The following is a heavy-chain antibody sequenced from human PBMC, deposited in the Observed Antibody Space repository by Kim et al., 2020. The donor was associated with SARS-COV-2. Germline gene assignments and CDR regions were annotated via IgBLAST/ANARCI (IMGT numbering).Heavy chain of an antibody. J-gene: IGHJ4*02. CDR3: ARGRGTYYLDY. CDR2: LGSSSGDSV. CDR1: GFTFSTYT. V-gene: IGHV3-48*04. Sequence: GGSLRLSCVASGFTFSTYTMIWVRQAPGRGLEWIAHLGSSSGDSVFYADSVKGRFAISRDNAQKSLYLQMNNLGVDDTAVYYCARGRGTYYLDYWGQGSPVIVSS.